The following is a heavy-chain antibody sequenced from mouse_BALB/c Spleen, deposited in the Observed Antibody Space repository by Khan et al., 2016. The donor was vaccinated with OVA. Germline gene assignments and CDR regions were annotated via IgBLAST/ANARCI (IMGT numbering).Heavy chain of an antibody. CDR2: ISYDGSN. V-gene: IGHV3-6*02. D-gene: IGHD2-1*01. J-gene: IGHJ2*01. CDR3: ARDYYGNYYFDY. Sequence: EVQLVESGPGLVKPSQSLSLTCSVTGYSITSGYYWNWIRQFPGNKLEWMGYISYDGSNNYNPSLKNRISITRDTSKNQFFLKLNSVTTEDIATYYCARDYYGNYYFDYWGQGTTLTVSS. CDR1: GYSITSGYY.